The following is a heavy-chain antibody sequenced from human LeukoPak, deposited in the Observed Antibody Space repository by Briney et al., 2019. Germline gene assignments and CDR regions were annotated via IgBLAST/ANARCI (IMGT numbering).Heavy chain of an antibody. J-gene: IGHJ4*02. Sequence: GGSLKLSCAASGFTFSGSAMHWVRQASGKGLEWVGRIRSKANSYATAYAASVKGRFTISRDDSKNTAYLQMNSLKTEDTAVYYCTRVDTAMPNPYYFDYWGQGTLVTVSS. V-gene: IGHV3-73*01. CDR3: TRVDTAMPNPYYFDY. D-gene: IGHD5-18*01. CDR2: IRSKANSYAT. CDR1: GFTFSGSA.